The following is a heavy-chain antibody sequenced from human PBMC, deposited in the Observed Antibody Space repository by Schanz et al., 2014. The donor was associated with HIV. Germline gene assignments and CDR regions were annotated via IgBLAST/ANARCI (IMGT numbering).Heavy chain of an antibody. V-gene: IGHV3-7*01. D-gene: IGHD1-7*01. CDR3: AKDRITGTTGVPYYYYGMDV. CDR2: IKQDGSEK. J-gene: IGHJ6*02. CDR1: GFTFDSYT. Sequence: EVQVVDSGGGLVKPGGSLRLSCVVSGFTFDSYTMNWVRQAPGKGLEWVANIKQDGSEKHYVASVKGRFTISRDNAKNSLYLQMSSLRAEDTAVYYCAKDRITGTTGVPYYYYGMDVWGQGTTVTVSS.